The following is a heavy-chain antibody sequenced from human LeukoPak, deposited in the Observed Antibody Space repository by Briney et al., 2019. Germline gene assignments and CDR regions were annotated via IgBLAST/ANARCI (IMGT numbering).Heavy chain of an antibody. Sequence: PGGSLRLSCAASGFSLRTYAMNWVRQVPGKGLEWVSSIGGSDDTTYYADSVKGRFTISSDFSTNTVSLQMTSLRAEDTAVYLCAKGLVVNDNYFDNWGQGTLVTVSS. CDR2: IGGSDDTT. J-gene: IGHJ4*02. D-gene: IGHD2-2*01. CDR3: AKGLVVNDNYFDN. V-gene: IGHV3-23*01. CDR1: GFSLRTYA.